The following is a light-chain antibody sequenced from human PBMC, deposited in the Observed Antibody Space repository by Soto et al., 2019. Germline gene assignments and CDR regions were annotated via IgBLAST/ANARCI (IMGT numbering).Light chain of an antibody. CDR3: QQYKSYPLS. J-gene: IGKJ4*01. CDR2: DAS. V-gene: IGKV1-5*01. CDR1: QIINNW. Sequence: DTQMTQSPSTLSASVGDRVTITCRASQIINNWLARYQQKPGKAPKLLIFDASSLQSGVPPRFSGSGSGTEFTLTINSLQPDDVASYYCQQYKSYPLSFGGGTKVEIK.